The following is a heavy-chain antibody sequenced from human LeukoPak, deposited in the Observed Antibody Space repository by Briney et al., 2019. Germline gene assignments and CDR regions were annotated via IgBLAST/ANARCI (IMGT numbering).Heavy chain of an antibody. CDR2: ISGYNGNT. Sequence: GASVKVSCKASGYTFASYDISWVRQAPGQGLEWMGWISGYNGNTNYAQNLQGRVTMTTDTSTSTAYMELRSLRSDDTAVYYCARALEGYYDSSGYTIWGQGTMVTVSS. J-gene: IGHJ3*02. V-gene: IGHV1-18*01. CDR1: GYTFASYD. CDR3: ARALEGYYDSSGYTI. D-gene: IGHD3-22*01.